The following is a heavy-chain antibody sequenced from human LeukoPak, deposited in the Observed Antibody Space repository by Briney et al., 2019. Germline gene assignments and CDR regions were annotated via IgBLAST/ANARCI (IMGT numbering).Heavy chain of an antibody. CDR3: ARDANEGYYDFWCGYYAN. CDR2: INPNSGGT. V-gene: IGHV1-2*06. D-gene: IGHD3-3*01. Sequence: GASVKVSCKASGYTFTGYYMHWVRQAPGQGLEWMGRINPNSGGTNYAQKFQGRVTMTRDTSISTAYMELSRLRSDDTAVYYCARDANEGYYDFWCGYYANWGQGTLVTVSS. J-gene: IGHJ4*02. CDR1: GYTFTGYY.